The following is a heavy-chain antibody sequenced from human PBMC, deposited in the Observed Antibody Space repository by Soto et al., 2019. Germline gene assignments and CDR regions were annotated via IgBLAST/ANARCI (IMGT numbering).Heavy chain of an antibody. Sequence: GSLRLSCAVSGFTFSDHYMDWVRQAPGKGLEWVGRSRDKTNSYTTEYAPSVKGRFTISRDDSKNSLYLQMSSLKSEDTAVYFCARRPAETTRPAPFDYWGQGTLVTVSS. J-gene: IGHJ4*02. CDR3: ARRPAETTRPAPFDY. D-gene: IGHD6-25*01. CDR2: SRDKTNSYTT. CDR1: GFTFSDHY. V-gene: IGHV3-72*01.